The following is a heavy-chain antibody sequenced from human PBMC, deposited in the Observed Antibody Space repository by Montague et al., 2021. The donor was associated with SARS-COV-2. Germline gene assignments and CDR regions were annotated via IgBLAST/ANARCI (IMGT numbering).Heavy chain of an antibody. CDR3: ARDHYGSEDY. Sequence: SLRLSWSASGFSFSSRGMSWVRQVPGKGLEWVATVEQDGSESHYVDSVKGRFTISRDNAKSSAYLQMSSLRVEDTAVYFCARDHYGSEDYWGQGILVTVSS. D-gene: IGHD3-10*01. J-gene: IGHJ4*02. CDR1: GFSFSSRG. CDR2: VEQDGSES. V-gene: IGHV3-7*01.